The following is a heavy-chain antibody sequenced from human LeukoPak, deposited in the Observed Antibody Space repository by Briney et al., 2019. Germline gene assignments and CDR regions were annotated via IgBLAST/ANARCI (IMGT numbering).Heavy chain of an antibody. Sequence: PGGSLRLSCAASGFIFSQYSMNWVRQAPGKGLEWVSSISSSSSYIYYADSVKGRFTISRDNAKNSLYLQMNSLRAEDTAVYYCARDLRITMIVEAFDYWGQGTLVTVSS. D-gene: IGHD3-22*01. CDR3: ARDLRITMIVEAFDY. CDR2: ISSSSSYI. CDR1: GFIFSQYS. V-gene: IGHV3-21*01. J-gene: IGHJ4*02.